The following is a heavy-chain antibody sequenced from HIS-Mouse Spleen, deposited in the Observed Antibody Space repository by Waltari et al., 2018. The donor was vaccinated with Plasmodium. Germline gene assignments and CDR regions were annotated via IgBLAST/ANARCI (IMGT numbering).Heavy chain of an antibody. D-gene: IGHD3-16*01. CDR2: ISYDGSNK. J-gene: IGHJ3*02. V-gene: IGHV3-30*18. CDR3: AKDEGGLDAFDI. Sequence: QVQLVESGGGVVQPGRSLRLSCAASGFTSSSYGMHWVRQAPGKGLEWVAVISYDGSNKYYADSVKGRFTISRDNSKNTLYLQMNSLRAEDTAVYYCAKDEGGLDAFDIWGQGTMVTVSS. CDR1: GFTSSSYG.